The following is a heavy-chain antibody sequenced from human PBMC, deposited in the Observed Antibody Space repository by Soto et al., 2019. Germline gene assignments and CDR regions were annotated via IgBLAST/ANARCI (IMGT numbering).Heavy chain of an antibody. Sequence: QVQLVQSGAEVKKPGASVKVSCKASGYMFSTYDINWVRQAPGQGLEWMGWLNPNSGNTGYAQKFQGGVTMPRNTYINTAYMELSSLGSDDTAVYYCARDHRYNWNDEGWFDPWGQGTLVTVSS. CDR3: ARDHRYNWNDEGWFDP. CDR1: GYMFSTYD. D-gene: IGHD1-20*01. V-gene: IGHV1-8*01. J-gene: IGHJ5*02. CDR2: LNPNSGNT.